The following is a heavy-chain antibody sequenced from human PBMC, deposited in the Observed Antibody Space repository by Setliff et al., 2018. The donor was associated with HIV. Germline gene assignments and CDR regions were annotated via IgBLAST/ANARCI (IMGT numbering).Heavy chain of an antibody. CDR1: GYTLSELS. Sequence: ASVKVSCKVSGYTLSELSMHWVRQAPGKGLEWMGGFDPEDVETIYAEKFQGRFTMTRDTSTSIAYMELIRPRHDDTAFYYCTRAHFLVTETRNWFDPWGQGTLVTVSS. J-gene: IGHJ5*02. D-gene: IGHD1-26*01. V-gene: IGHV1-24*01. CDR3: TRAHFLVTETRNWFDP. CDR2: FDPEDVET.